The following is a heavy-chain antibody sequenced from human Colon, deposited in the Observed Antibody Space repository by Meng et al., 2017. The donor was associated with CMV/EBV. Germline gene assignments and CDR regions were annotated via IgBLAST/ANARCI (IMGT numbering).Heavy chain of an antibody. Sequence: GESLKISCAASGFTFSSYAMSWVRQAPGKGLEWVSAINGGGTNTYYIDSVKGRFTISRDNSKNTLYLQMNSLRAEDTAVYYCARVYYYDSSGSYYFDYWGQGTLVTVSS. CDR3: ARVYYYDSSGSYYFDY. V-gene: IGHV3-23*01. CDR2: INGGGTNT. D-gene: IGHD3-22*01. CDR1: GFTFSSYA. J-gene: IGHJ4*02.